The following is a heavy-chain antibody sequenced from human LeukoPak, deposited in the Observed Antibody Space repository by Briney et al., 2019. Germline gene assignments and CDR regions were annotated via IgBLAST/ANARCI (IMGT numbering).Heavy chain of an antibody. J-gene: IGHJ4*02. D-gene: IGHD4-23*01. CDR3: AKVPYGGNSGTIDY. CDR2: ISGSGGST. Sequence: GGSLRLPCAASGFTFSSYAMSWVSQAPGKGLEWVSAISGSGGSTYYADSVKGRFTISRDNSKNTLYLQMNSLRAEDTAVYYCAKVPYGGNSGTIDYWGQGTLVTVSS. CDR1: GFTFSSYA. V-gene: IGHV3-23*01.